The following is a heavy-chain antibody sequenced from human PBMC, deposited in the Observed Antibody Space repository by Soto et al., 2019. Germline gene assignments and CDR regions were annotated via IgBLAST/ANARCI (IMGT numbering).Heavy chain of an antibody. CDR1: GGTFSNYP. D-gene: IGHD5-12*01. V-gene: IGHV1-69*12. CDR2: IIPIFGTV. J-gene: IGHJ2*01. Sequence: QVQLVQSGAEVKKPGSSVKVSCKASGGTFSNYPISWVRQAPGQGLEWMGGIIPIFGTVNYAQKFQGRVTITAAESTSTAYMELSSLRSEDTAVYYCARGNHRWLQLWYFELWGRGTLVTVSS. CDR3: ARGNHRWLQLWYFEL.